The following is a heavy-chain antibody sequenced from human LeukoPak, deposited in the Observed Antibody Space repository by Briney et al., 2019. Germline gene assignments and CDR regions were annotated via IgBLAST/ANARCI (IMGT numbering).Heavy chain of an antibody. Sequence: ASVKVSCMASGYTFSSYGINWVRQAPGQGLEWMGWISDYNGNTNYAQKLQGRVTMTTDTSTSTAYMELRSLRSDDTAVYYCARDDALVATGSFDYWGQGTLVTVSS. V-gene: IGHV1-18*01. CDR1: GYTFSSYG. CDR2: ISDYNGNT. CDR3: ARDDALVATGSFDY. J-gene: IGHJ4*02. D-gene: IGHD5-12*01.